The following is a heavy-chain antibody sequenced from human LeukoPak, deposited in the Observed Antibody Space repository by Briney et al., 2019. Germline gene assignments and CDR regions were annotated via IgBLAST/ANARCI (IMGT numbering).Heavy chain of an antibody. CDR1: GGSFSGYY. Sequence: KPSETLSLTCAVYGGSFSGYYWSWIRQSPGKGLEWIGEINHSGSTNYNPSLKSRVTISVDTSKNQFSLKLSSVTAADTAVYYCARGRGRYYDILTARNWFDPWGQGTLVTVSS. CDR2: INHSGST. CDR3: ARGRGRYYDILTARNWFDP. J-gene: IGHJ5*02. V-gene: IGHV4-34*01. D-gene: IGHD3-9*01.